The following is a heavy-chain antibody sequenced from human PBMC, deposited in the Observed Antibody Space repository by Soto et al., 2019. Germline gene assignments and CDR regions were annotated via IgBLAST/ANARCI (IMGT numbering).Heavy chain of an antibody. V-gene: IGHV3-15*07. D-gene: IGHD1-26*01. CDR3: TTDGGGQWELRFQH. CDR1: GFTFSNAW. Sequence: EVQLVESGGGLVKPGGSLRLSCAASGFTFSNAWMNWVRQAPGKGLEWVGRIKSKTDGGTTDYAAPVKGRFTISRDDSKNTLCLQMNSLKTEDTAVYYCTTDGGGQWELRFQHWGQGTLVTVSS. J-gene: IGHJ1*01. CDR2: IKSKTDGGTT.